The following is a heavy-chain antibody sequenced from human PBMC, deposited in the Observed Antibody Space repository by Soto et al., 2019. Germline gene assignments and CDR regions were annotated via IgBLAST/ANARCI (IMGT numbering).Heavy chain of an antibody. Sequence: GGFLRLSWAPSGFTFSNAWMSWVRQARRRGLECVGRIKSKTDGGTTDYAAPVKGRFTISRDDSKNTLYLQMNSLKTEDTAVYYCTTGVRDSSGPMRFSYYYGMDVWGQGTTVTVSS. CDR1: GFTFSNAW. CDR3: TTGVRDSSGPMRFSYYYGMDV. D-gene: IGHD3-22*01. J-gene: IGHJ6*02. V-gene: IGHV3-15*01. CDR2: IKSKTDGGTT.